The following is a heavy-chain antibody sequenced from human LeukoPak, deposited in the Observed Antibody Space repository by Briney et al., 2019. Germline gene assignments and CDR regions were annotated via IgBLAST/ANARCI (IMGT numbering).Heavy chain of an antibody. CDR3: ARHGSVHSPLNV. CDR1: DGSISSYY. V-gene: IGHV4-4*09. Sequence: SETLSLTCPVSDGSISSYYWSWIRQPPGKGLEWIGYIFTSGSTNYNPSLRSRVTISLDTSKNQFSLTLSSVTAADTAVYYCARHGSVHSPLNVWGKGTTVTVSS. J-gene: IGHJ6*04. CDR2: IFTSGST. D-gene: IGHD1-26*01.